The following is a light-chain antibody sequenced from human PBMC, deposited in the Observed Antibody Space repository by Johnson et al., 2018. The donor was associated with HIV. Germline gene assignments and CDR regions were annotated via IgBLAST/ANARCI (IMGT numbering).Light chain of an antibody. Sequence: QSALTQPPSVSAAPGQRVTRSYSGSSSNIGNNFVSWFRQLPLRAPKVLIYDNNKRPSGIPDRFSGSKSGTSATLGITGLQTGDEADYYCGTWDSSLSAGGVFGTGTKVTVL. CDR2: DNN. V-gene: IGLV1-51*01. J-gene: IGLJ1*01. CDR1: SSNIGNNF. CDR3: GTWDSSLSAGGV.